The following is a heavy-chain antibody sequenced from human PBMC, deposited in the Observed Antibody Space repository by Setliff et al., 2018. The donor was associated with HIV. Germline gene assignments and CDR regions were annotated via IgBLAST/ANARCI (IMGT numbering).Heavy chain of an antibody. V-gene: IGHV4-39*01. CDR3: ARRQQLWLLYAFDI. CDR2: IYYSGST. Sequence: SETLSLTCTVSGGSISSSSYYWGWIRQPPGKGLEWIGSIYYSGSTYYSPSLKSRVTISVDTSKNQFSLKLSSVTAADTAVYYCARRQQLWLLYAFDIWGQGTMVTVSS. J-gene: IGHJ3*02. D-gene: IGHD5-18*01. CDR1: GGSISSSSYY.